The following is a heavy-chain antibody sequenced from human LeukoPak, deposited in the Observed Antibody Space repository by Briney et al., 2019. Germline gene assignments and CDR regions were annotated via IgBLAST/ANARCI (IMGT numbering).Heavy chain of an antibody. V-gene: IGHV4-4*07. D-gene: IGHD2-15*01. CDR1: GGSISSYY. CDR2: IYTSGST. CDR3: ARAKGGRDNYYYYCGMDV. Sequence: SETLSLTCTVSGGSISSYYWSWIRQPAGKGLEWIGRIYTSGSTNYNSSLKSRVTMSVDTSKNQFSLKLSSVTAADTAVYYCARAKGGRDNYYYYCGMDVWGQGTTVTVSS. J-gene: IGHJ6*02.